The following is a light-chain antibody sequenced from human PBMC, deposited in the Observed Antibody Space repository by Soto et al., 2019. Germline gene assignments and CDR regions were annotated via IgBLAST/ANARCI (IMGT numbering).Light chain of an antibody. J-gene: IGKJ2*01. CDR3: LQDNNYPRT. V-gene: IGKV1-6*01. CDR2: GAS. Sequence: AIQMTQSPSSLSASVGDRVTITCRSSQDIRTELGWYQQRPGKAPNLLIYGASTLQTGVPSRFSGSGSGTDFFLTISSLQPEDVATYFCLQDNNYPRTFGQGTKLQIK. CDR1: QDIRTE.